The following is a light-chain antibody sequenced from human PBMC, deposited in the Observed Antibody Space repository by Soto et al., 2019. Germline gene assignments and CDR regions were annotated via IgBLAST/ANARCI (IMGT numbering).Light chain of an antibody. J-gene: IGLJ1*01. Sequence: QSVLTQPPSASGSPGQSVTISCTGTSSDVGGYNFVSWYQHHPGKAPKLMIYGVTKRPSGVPDRFSGSKSGNTASLTVSGLQAEDEADYYCSSYAGSNSYVFGTGTKVTV. CDR3: SSYAGSNSYV. CDR2: GVT. CDR1: SSDVGGYNF. V-gene: IGLV2-8*01.